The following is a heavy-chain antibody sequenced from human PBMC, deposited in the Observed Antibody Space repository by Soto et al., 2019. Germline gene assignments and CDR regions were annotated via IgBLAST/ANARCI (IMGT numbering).Heavy chain of an antibody. D-gene: IGHD3-10*01. Sequence: EVQLLESGGGLVQPGGSLRLSCAASGFTFSSYAMSWVRQAPGKGLEWVSAISGSGGSTYYADSVKGRFTISRDNSKNTLYLQMNSLRAEDTAVYYCAKDVDKLPLWFGENNGWGQGTLVTVSS. CDR2: ISGSGGST. J-gene: IGHJ4*02. CDR3: AKDVDKLPLWFGENNG. CDR1: GFTFSSYA. V-gene: IGHV3-23*01.